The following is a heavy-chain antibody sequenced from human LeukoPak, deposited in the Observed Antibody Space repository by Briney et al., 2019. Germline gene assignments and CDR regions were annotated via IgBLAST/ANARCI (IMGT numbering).Heavy chain of an antibody. D-gene: IGHD6-13*01. V-gene: IGHV3-23*01. CDR3: AKGVGQQLVEDYYYYGMDV. J-gene: IGHJ6*02. CDR2: ISGSGGST. CDR1: GFTFSSYA. Sequence: PGGSLRLSCAASGFTFSSYAMSWVRQAPGKGLEWVSAISGSGGSTYYADSVKGRFTISRDNSRNTLYLQMNSLRAEDTAVYYCAKGVGQQLVEDYYYYGMDVWGQGTTVTVSS.